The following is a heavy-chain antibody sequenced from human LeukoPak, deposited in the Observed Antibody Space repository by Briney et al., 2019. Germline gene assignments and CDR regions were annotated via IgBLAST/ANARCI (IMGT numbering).Heavy chain of an antibody. D-gene: IGHD3-10*01. CDR3: ARLSSLLWFGELSYFDY. J-gene: IGHJ4*02. V-gene: IGHV4-59*01. Sequence: PSETLSLTCTVSGGSISSYYWSWIRQPPGKGLEWIGYIYYSGSTNYNPSLKSRVTISVDTSKNQFSLKLSSVTAADTAVYYCARLSSLLWFGELSYFDYWGQGILVTVSS. CDR2: IYYSGST. CDR1: GGSISSYY.